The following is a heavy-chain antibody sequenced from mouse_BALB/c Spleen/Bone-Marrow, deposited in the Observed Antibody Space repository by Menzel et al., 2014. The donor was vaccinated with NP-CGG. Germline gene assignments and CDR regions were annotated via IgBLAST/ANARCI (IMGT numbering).Heavy chain of an antibody. D-gene: IGHD2-1*01. V-gene: IGHV1-67*01. CDR1: GYTFTDYA. CDR2: ISTYSGNT. Sequence: QVQLKESGPELVRPGVSVKISCKGSGYTFTDYAMHWVKQSHAKSLEWIGVISTYSGNTNYNQKFKGKATMTVDKSSSTAYMELARLTSGDSAIYYCASPIYYGNYEGFAYWGQGTLVTVSA. J-gene: IGHJ3*01. CDR3: ASPIYYGNYEGFAY.